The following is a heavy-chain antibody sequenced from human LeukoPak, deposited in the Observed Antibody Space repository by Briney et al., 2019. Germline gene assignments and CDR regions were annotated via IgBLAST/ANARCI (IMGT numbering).Heavy chain of an antibody. CDR1: GGSISSSFYY. Sequence: PSETLSLTCTVSGGSISSSFYYWGWIRQPPGKGLEWIGSIYYSGSTYYNPSLKSRVTISVDTSKNQFSLKLSSVTAADTAVYYCAGLGIAAAGKDYWGQGTLVTVSS. CDR2: IYYSGST. V-gene: IGHV4-39*07. J-gene: IGHJ4*02. D-gene: IGHD6-13*01. CDR3: AGLGIAAAGKDY.